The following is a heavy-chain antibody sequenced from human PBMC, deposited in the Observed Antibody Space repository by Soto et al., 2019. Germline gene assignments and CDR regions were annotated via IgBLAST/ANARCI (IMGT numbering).Heavy chain of an antibody. CDR2: ISGSGGST. D-gene: IGHD3-16*01. Sequence: PGGSLRLSCAASGFTFSSYAMSWVRQAPGKGLEWVSAISGSGGSTYYADSVKGRFTISRDNSKNTLYLQMNSLRAEDTAVYYCAKGRNYDSVWGSYLAHWGQGTLVTVSS. CDR1: GFTFSSYA. CDR3: AKGRNYDSVWGSYLAH. V-gene: IGHV3-23*01. J-gene: IGHJ4*02.